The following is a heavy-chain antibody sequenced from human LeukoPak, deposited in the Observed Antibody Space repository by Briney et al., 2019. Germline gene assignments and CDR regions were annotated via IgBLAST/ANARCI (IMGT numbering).Heavy chain of an antibody. Sequence: SETLSLTCTVSGGSISSYYWNWIRQPPGKGLEWIGYIYYTGSTNYNPSLKSRVTISVDTSKNQFSLNLSSVTAADTAVYYCAKSPLGGAGASTNWFDPWGQGTLVTVSS. CDR2: IYYTGST. CDR3: AKSPLGGAGASTNWFDP. V-gene: IGHV4-59*01. CDR1: GGSISSYY. J-gene: IGHJ5*02. D-gene: IGHD1-26*01.